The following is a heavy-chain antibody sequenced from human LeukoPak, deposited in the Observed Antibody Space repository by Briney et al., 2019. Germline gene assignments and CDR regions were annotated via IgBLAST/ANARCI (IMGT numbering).Heavy chain of an antibody. J-gene: IGHJ4*02. D-gene: IGHD6-19*01. Sequence: GGSLRLSCAASGFTFSSYSMNWVRQAPGKGLEWVSYISSSSTIYYADSVKGRFTISRDNAKNSLYVQMNSLRVEDTAVYYCVAGSGWRFGYWGQGTLVTVSS. CDR2: ISSSSTI. V-gene: IGHV3-48*04. CDR3: VAGSGWRFGY. CDR1: GFTFSSYS.